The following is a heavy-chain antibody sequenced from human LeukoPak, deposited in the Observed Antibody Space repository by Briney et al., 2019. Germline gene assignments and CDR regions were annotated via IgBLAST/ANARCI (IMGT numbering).Heavy chain of an antibody. Sequence: ASVKVSCKASGYTFTSYDINWVRQATGQGLEWMGWMNPNSGNTGYAQKFQGRVTMTRNTSISTAYMELSSLRSEDTAVYYCARGAGGVQLWFQSAGFYFDYWGQGTLVTVSS. CDR3: ARGAGGVQLWFQSAGFYFDY. V-gene: IGHV1-8*01. D-gene: IGHD5-18*01. J-gene: IGHJ4*02. CDR2: MNPNSGNT. CDR1: GYTFTSYD.